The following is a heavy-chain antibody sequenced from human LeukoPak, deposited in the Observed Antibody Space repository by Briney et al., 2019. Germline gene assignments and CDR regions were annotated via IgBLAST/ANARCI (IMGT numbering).Heavy chain of an antibody. V-gene: IGHV3-74*03. CDR3: VRGSYGWAGTDY. D-gene: IGHD3-16*01. J-gene: IGHJ4*02. Sequence: GGSLRLSCVASGFTFSSHWMHWVRQAPGKGLVWVSRLSNDETYIEYADSVKSRFTISRDNAKNMLYLQMNSLRVDDTAVYYCVRGSYGWAGTDYWGQGTLVTVSS. CDR2: LSNDETYI. CDR1: GFTFSSHW.